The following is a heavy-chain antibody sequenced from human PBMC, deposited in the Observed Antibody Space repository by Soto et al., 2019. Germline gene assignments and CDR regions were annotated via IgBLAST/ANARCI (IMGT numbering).Heavy chain of an antibody. CDR1: GYTFTGYY. Sequence: QVQLVQSGAEVKKPGASVKVSCKASGYTFTGYYMHWVRQAPGQGLEWMGWINPNSGCTNYARKFQGWVTMTRDTSISTAYMELSRLRSDDTAVYYCARVGSSGPFDYWGQGTLVTVAS. V-gene: IGHV1-2*04. J-gene: IGHJ4*02. CDR2: INPNSGCT. CDR3: ARVGSSGPFDY. D-gene: IGHD6-19*01.